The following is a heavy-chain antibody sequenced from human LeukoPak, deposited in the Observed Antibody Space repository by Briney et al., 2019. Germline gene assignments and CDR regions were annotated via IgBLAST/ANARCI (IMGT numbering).Heavy chain of an antibody. Sequence: SETLSLTCAVSGYSISSGYYWGWIRQPPGKGLEWIGSVSYTGSTHYDPSLKSRVTMSIDTSKNQFSLNLTPVTAADTAVYYCARRGTYWNALGCWGQGALVTVSS. CDR2: VSYTGST. CDR3: ARRGTYWNALGC. V-gene: IGHV4-38-2*01. D-gene: IGHD1-1*01. J-gene: IGHJ4*02. CDR1: GYSISSGYY.